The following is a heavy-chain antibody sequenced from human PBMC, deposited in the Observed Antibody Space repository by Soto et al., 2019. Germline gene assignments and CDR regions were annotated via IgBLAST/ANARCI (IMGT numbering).Heavy chain of an antibody. Sequence: QVQLVESGGGVVQPGRSLRLSCAASGFTFSSYGMHWVRQAPGKGLEWVAVIWYDGSNKYYADSVKGRFTISRDNSKNTLYLQMNSLRAEDTAVYYCARGKQTIIKYYYYGMDVWGQGTTVTVSS. V-gene: IGHV3-33*01. CDR1: GFTFSSYG. CDR2: IWYDGSNK. CDR3: ARGKQTIIKYYYYGMDV. J-gene: IGHJ6*02.